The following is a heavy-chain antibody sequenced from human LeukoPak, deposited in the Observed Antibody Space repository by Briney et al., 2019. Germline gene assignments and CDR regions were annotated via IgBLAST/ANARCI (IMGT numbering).Heavy chain of an antibody. CDR1: GFTFSSSG. Sequence: PGGSLRLSCAASGFTFSSSGMHWVRQAPGKGLEWVAVIWYDASNKYYADSVKGRFTISRDDSKNTLYVQMNSLRAEDTAVYYCARESRIQLWLLDYWGQGTLVTV. CDR3: ARESRIQLWLLDY. CDR2: IWYDASNK. D-gene: IGHD5-18*01. V-gene: IGHV3-33*01. J-gene: IGHJ4*02.